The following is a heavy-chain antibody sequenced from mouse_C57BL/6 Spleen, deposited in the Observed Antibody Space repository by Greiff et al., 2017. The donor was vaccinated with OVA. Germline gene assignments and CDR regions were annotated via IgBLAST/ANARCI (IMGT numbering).Heavy chain of an antibody. V-gene: IGHV14-4*01. J-gene: IGHJ3*01. CDR3: TTVYGYEAY. D-gene: IGHD2-2*01. Sequence: VQLQQSGAELVRPGASVKLSCTASGFNIKDDYMHWVKQRPEQGLEWIGWIDPENGDTEYASKFQGKATITADTSSNTAYLQLSSLTSEDTAVYYCTTVYGYEAYWGQGTLVTVSA. CDR2: IDPENGDT. CDR1: GFNIKDDY.